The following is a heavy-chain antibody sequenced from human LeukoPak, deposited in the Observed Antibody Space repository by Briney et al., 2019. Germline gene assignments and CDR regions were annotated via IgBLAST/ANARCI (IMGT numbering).Heavy chain of an antibody. D-gene: IGHD4-17*01. CDR2: IYSGGST. V-gene: IGHV3-66*01. Sequence: GGSLRLSCAASGFTVSSNHMSWVRQAPGKGLEWVSVIYSGGSTNYADSVKGRFAISRDNSKNTLYLQMNSLRAEDTAVYYCAKSTPRYNWFDPWGQGTLVTVSS. CDR1: GFTVSSNH. J-gene: IGHJ5*02. CDR3: AKSTPRYNWFDP.